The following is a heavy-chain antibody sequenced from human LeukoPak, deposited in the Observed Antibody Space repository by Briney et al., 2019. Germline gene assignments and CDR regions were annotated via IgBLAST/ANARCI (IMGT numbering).Heavy chain of an antibody. CDR1: GDSISNYY. CDR2: INYSGST. J-gene: IGHJ6*02. D-gene: IGHD3-10*02. CDR3: ARDMLRMGHPYYGMDV. V-gene: IGHV4-59*01. Sequence: PSETLSLTCTVSGDSISNYYWSWIRQPPGKGLEWIGYINYSGSTNYNPSLKSRVTMSVGTSKNQFSLKLSSVTAADTAVYYCARDMLRMGHPYYGMDVWGQGTTVTVSS.